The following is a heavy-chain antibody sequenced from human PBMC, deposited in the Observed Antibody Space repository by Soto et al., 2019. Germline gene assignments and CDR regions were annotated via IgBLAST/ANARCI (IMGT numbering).Heavy chain of an antibody. Sequence: SETLSLTCTVSGGSISDGAYYWSWIRQPPGKGLEWIGHIYNSGNTYNNPSLRSRLTISLDTSTSTAYMELRSLRSDDTAVYYCARASRGYSYEAAFDYWGQGTLVTVSS. J-gene: IGHJ4*02. V-gene: IGHV4-30-4*02. CDR2: IYNSGNT. D-gene: IGHD5-18*01. CDR1: GGSISDGAYY. CDR3: ARASRGYSYEAAFDY.